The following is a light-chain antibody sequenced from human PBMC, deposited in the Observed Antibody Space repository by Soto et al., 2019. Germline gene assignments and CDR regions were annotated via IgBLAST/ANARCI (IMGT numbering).Light chain of an antibody. V-gene: IGLV2-23*01. CDR1: SSDVGNYNL. CDR2: EGN. CDR3: CSYVRNWV. Sequence: QSALTQPASVSGSPGQSITISCVGTSSDVGNYNLVSWYQQHPGKAPKLIIYEGNKRPSGVSNRFSGAKSGNTASLTISGLQAADEADYSCCSYVRNWVFGGGTKLSVL. J-gene: IGLJ3*02.